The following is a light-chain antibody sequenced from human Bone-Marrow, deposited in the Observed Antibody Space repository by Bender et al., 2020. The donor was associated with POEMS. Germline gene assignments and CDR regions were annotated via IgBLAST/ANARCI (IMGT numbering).Light chain of an antibody. J-gene: IGLJ2*01. V-gene: IGLV2-8*01. Sequence: QSALTQPPSASGSPGQSVTISCTGTSSDVGGYNYDSWYQQHPGKAPKLMICEVNKRPSGVPDRFSGSKSGNTASLTISGLRVEDEADYYCSSITPSSGFLFGGGTRLTVL. CDR3: SSITPSSGFL. CDR1: SSDVGGYNY. CDR2: EVN.